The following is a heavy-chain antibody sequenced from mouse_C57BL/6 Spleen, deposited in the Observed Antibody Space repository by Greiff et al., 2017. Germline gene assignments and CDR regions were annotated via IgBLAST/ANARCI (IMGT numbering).Heavy chain of an antibody. V-gene: IGHV1-69*01. J-gene: IGHJ2*01. D-gene: IGHD1-1*01. Sequence: QVQLQQPGAELVMPGASVKLSCKASGYTFTSYWMHWVKQRPGQGLEWIGEIDPSDSYTNYNQKFKGKSTLTVDKSSSTAYMQLSSLTSEDSAVYYCARKTTVVRYFDYWGQGTTLTVSS. CDR1: GYTFTSYW. CDR3: ARKTTVVRYFDY. CDR2: IDPSDSYT.